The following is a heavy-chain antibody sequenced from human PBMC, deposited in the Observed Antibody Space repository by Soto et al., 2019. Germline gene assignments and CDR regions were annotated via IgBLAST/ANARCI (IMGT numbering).Heavy chain of an antibody. J-gene: IGHJ6*02. CDR2: ISYDGSNK. D-gene: IGHD3-10*01. CDR3: ARRGEDYYGMDV. Sequence: SGGSLRLSCAASGFTFSSYAMHWVRQAPGKGLEWVAVISYDGSNKYYADSVKGRFTISRDNSKNTLYLQMNSLRAEDTAVYYCARRGEDYYGMDVWGQGTTVTVSS. V-gene: IGHV3-30-3*01. CDR1: GFTFSSYA.